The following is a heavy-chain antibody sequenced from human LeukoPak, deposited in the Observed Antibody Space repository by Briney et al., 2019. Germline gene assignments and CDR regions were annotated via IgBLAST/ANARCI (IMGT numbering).Heavy chain of an antibody. CDR1: GFTFNSYS. Sequence: GGSLRLSCAASGFTFNSYSMNWVRQAPGKGLEWVSSISGDSYIYYADSVKGRVTISRDNAKNTVSLQINNLRAEYTAVYYCARDRYSVPDNWGQGTLVTVSS. CDR3: ARDRYSVPDN. CDR2: ISGDSYI. D-gene: IGHD3-10*02. J-gene: IGHJ4*02. V-gene: IGHV3-21*01.